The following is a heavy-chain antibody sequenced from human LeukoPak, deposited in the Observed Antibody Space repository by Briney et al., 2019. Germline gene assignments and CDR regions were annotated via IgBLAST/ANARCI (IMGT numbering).Heavy chain of an antibody. V-gene: IGHV3-43*01. J-gene: IGHJ4*02. D-gene: IGHD3-10*01. CDR2: ISWEGHTT. CDR1: GFIFDDNA. CDR3: TRDTDYGSATNYFDS. Sequence: PGGPLRLSCAASGFIFDDNAMHWVRQAPGKGLEWVALISWEGHTTYYADSVRGRFTISRDNSKNSLYLQMNPLRTQHNVFYYCTRDTDYGSATNYFDSWGQGTLVSVSS.